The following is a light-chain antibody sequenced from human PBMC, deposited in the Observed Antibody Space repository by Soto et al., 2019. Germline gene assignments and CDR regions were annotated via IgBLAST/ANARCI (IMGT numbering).Light chain of an antibody. J-gene: IGKJ5*01. V-gene: IGKV1-9*01. CDR1: QGISSY. Sequence: DIQLTQSPSFLSASVGDRVTITCRASQGISSYLAWYQQKPGKAPKLLIYAASTLQSGVPSRFSGSVSGTEFTLTISSLQPEDFATYYCQQLNRYPTITFGQGTRLEI. CDR2: AAS. CDR3: QQLNRYPTIT.